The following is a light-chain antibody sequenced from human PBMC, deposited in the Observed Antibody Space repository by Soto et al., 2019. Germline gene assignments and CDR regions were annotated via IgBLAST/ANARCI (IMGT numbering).Light chain of an antibody. J-gene: IGKJ2*01. CDR3: QQYNSYSRYT. Sequence: DIQMTRSPSTLSASVGDRVTITCRASQSISSWLAWYQQKPGKAPKLLIYKASSLESGVPSRFSGSGSGTEFTLTISSLQPDDFATYYCQQYNSYSRYTFGQGTKLEIK. V-gene: IGKV1-5*03. CDR2: KAS. CDR1: QSISSW.